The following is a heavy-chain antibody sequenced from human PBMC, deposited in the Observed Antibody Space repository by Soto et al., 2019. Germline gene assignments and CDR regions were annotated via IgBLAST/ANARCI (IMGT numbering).Heavy chain of an antibody. CDR2: IWYDGSNK. D-gene: IGHD3-10*01. Sequence: GGFLRLSCAASGFTFSSYGMHWVRQAPGKGLEWVAVIWYDGSNKYYADSVKGRFTISRDNSKNTLYLQMNSLRAEDTAVYYCARDSYGSGLNWFDPWGQGTLVTVSS. J-gene: IGHJ5*02. CDR3: ARDSYGSGLNWFDP. CDR1: GFTFSSYG. V-gene: IGHV3-33*01.